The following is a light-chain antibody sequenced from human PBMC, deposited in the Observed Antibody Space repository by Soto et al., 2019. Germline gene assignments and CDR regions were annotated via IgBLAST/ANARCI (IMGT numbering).Light chain of an antibody. J-gene: IGKJ2*01. CDR2: GAS. Sequence: EIVLTQSPGTLSLSPGERATLSCRASQSVSSSYLAWYQQKPGQAPRLLIYGASSRATGIPDRFSGSGSGTDFNLTISRLEPEDFAVYYCQQYGSSPLTVGQGTKLEIK. V-gene: IGKV3-20*01. CDR3: QQYGSSPLT. CDR1: QSVSSSY.